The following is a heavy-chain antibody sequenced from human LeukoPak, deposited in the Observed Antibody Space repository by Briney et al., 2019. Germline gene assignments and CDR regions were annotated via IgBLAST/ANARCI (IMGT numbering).Heavy chain of an antibody. D-gene: IGHD1-26*01. V-gene: IGHV3-7*05. CDR1: GFTFSSYW. Sequence: PGGSLRLTCAASGFTFSSYWMIWVRQAPGKGLEWVANIQQDGSEKYYVDSVKGRFTISRDNAKNSLYLRMNSLRAEDTAVYYCARNPPRYFNWGQGTLVTVSS. J-gene: IGHJ4*02. CDR3: ARNPPRYFN. CDR2: IQQDGSEK.